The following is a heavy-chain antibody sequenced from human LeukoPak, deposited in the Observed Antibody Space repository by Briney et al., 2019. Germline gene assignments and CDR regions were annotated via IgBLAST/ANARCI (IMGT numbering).Heavy chain of an antibody. V-gene: IGHV1-18*01. J-gene: IGHJ4*02. CDR3: ARGIYDYVWGSYRPDSY. CDR1: GGTFSSYA. D-gene: IGHD3-16*02. CDR2: ISAYNGNT. Sequence: ASVKVSCKASGGTFSSYAISWVRQAPGQGLEWMGWISAYNGNTNYAQKLQGRVTMTTDTSTSTAYMELRSLRSDDTAVYYCARGIYDYVWGSYRPDSYWGQGTLVTVSS.